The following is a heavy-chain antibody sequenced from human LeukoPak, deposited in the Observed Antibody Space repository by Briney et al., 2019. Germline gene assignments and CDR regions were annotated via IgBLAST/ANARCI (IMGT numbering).Heavy chain of an antibody. CDR3: AREAVSGAGFFDY. CDR1: GGSISSGGYY. D-gene: IGHD6-13*01. J-gene: IGHJ4*02. CDR2: IYHSGST. Sequence: SETLSLTCTVSGGSISSGGYYWSWIRQPPGKGLEWIGYIYHSGSTYYNPSLKSRVTISVDRSKNQFSLNLTSVTAADTAVYYCAREAVSGAGFFDYWGQGTLVTVSS. V-gene: IGHV4-30-2*01.